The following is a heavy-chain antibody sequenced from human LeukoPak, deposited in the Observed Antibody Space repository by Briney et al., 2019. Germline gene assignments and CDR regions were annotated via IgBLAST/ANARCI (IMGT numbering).Heavy chain of an antibody. CDR3: AGDSSGYPADY. CDR2: ISGSGSGT. CDR1: GFTFSSYG. J-gene: IGHJ4*02. V-gene: IGHV3-23*01. Sequence: GGTLRLSCAASGFTFSSYGMSWVRQAPGKGLEWVSGISGSGSGTYYADSVKGRFTISRDNSKNTLYLQMNSLRAEDTAVYYCAGDSSGYPADYWGQGTLVTVSS. D-gene: IGHD3-22*01.